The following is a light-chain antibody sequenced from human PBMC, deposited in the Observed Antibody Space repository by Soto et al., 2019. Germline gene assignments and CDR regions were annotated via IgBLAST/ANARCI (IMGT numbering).Light chain of an antibody. CDR3: SSYASGNSYV. V-gene: IGLV2-14*01. CDR2: EVS. J-gene: IGLJ1*01. CDR1: SSDVGTYNL. Sequence: QSVLTQPASESGSPGQSITISCTGTSSDVGTYNLVSWYQHHPGKALKLMIYEVSNRPSGVSNSFSASKSGNTASLTIYGVQAEDEAAYYCSSYASGNSYVFGSGTKVPV.